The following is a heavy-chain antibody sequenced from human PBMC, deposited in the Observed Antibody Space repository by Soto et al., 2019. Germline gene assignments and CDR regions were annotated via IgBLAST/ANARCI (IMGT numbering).Heavy chain of an antibody. CDR3: ARTYSYGTHFDY. Sequence: QVQLVESGGGVVQPGRSLRLSCAASGFTFSSYAMHWVRQAPGKGLEWVAVISYDGSNKYYADSVKGRFTISRDNSKNTLYLQMNSLRAEDTAVYYCARTYSYGTHFDYWGQGTLVTVSS. J-gene: IGHJ4*02. V-gene: IGHV3-30-3*01. CDR2: ISYDGSNK. D-gene: IGHD5-18*01. CDR1: GFTFSSYA.